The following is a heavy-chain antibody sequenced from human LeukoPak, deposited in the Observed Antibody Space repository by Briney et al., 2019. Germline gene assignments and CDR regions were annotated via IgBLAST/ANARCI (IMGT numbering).Heavy chain of an antibody. CDR1: GFTFSSYS. CDR2: ISSSSSYI. J-gene: IGHJ3*02. Sequence: GGSLRLSCAASGFTFSSYSMNWVRQAPGKGLEWVSSISSSSSYIYYADSVKGRFTISRDNAKNSLYLRMNSLRAEDTAVYYCARELAADDAFDIWGQGTMVTVSS. D-gene: IGHD6-19*01. V-gene: IGHV3-21*01. CDR3: ARELAADDAFDI.